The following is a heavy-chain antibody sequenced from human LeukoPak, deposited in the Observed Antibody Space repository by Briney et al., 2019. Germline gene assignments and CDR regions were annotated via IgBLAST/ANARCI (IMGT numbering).Heavy chain of an antibody. CDR1: GFIFSNYA. CDR3: ARELWGYYYDSSGYYSGY. J-gene: IGHJ4*02. CDR2: ISYDGSHK. Sequence: GGSLRLSCAASGFIFSNYAMHWVRQAPGKGLEWVTVISYDGSHKYYADSVKGRFTISRDNSKNTLYLQMNSLRAEDTAVYYCARELWGYYYDSSGYYSGYWGQGTLVTVSS. D-gene: IGHD3-22*01. V-gene: IGHV3-30*04.